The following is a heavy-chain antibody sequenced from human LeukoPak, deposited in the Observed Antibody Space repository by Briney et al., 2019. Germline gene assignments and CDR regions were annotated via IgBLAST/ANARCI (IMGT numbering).Heavy chain of an antibody. J-gene: IGHJ5*02. D-gene: IGHD3-22*01. Sequence: GGSLRLSCEASGFTQNAMGWVRQAPGKGLEWVASISRSGGNSHYAYSVKGRFTISRDNSKNTLYLQMNSLRAEDTAVYYCARDLGQYYDTSDNWFDPWGQGTLVTVSS. CDR1: GFTQNA. V-gene: IGHV3-23*01. CDR2: ISRSGGNS. CDR3: ARDLGQYYDTSDNWFDP.